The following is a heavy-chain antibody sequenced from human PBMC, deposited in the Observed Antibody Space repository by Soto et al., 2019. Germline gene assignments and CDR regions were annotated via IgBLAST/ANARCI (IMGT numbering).Heavy chain of an antibody. Sequence: QVQLQESGPGLVEPSETLSLTCTVSGASISSYFWTWIRQPAGKGLDWIGRISTSGTTNYNPSLKSRVTMSVDTSKNHFSLNLSSVTAADTAVYYCAREAGPDRWFDPWGQGTLVTFSS. D-gene: IGHD6-19*01. J-gene: IGHJ5*02. V-gene: IGHV4-4*07. CDR2: ISTSGTT. CDR3: AREAGPDRWFDP. CDR1: GASISSYF.